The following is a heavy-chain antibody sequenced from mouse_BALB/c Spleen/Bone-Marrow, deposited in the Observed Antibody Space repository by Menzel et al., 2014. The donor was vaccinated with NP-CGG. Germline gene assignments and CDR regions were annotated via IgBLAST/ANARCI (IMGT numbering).Heavy chain of an antibody. CDR1: GYAFTNYW. Sequence: VMLVESGTELVRPGTSVKISCKASGYAFTNYWLGWVKQRPGHGLEWIGVIYPGSGNTYYNEKFKGKATLTADKSSSTAYMQLSGLTSEDSAVYFCTRRRSLDYWGQGTTLTVSS. V-gene: IGHV1-63*01. CDR2: IYPGSGNT. CDR3: TRRRSLDY. J-gene: IGHJ2*01.